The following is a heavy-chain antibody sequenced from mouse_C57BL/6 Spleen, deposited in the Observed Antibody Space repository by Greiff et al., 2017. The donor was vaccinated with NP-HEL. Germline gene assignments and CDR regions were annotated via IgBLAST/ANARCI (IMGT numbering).Heavy chain of an antibody. J-gene: IGHJ2*01. CDR3: AGGPYYGNFYYYFDY. Sequence: VQLQQSGAELVRPGTSVKVSCKASGYAFTNYLIEWVKQRPGQGLEWIGVINPGSGGTNYNEKFKGKATLTADKSSSTAYMQLSSLTSEDSAVYVCAGGPYYGNFYYYFDYWGQGTTLTVSS. V-gene: IGHV1-54*01. CDR1: GYAFTNYL. CDR2: INPGSGGT. D-gene: IGHD2-10*01.